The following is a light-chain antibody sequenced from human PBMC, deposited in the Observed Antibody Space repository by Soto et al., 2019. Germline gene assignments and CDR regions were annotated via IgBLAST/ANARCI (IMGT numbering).Light chain of an antibody. J-gene: IGLJ3*02. Sequence: QLVLSQPPSASGTPGLRVTISCSGSSSNIGRNTVNWYQQLPGTAPKLLIHSNNHRPSGVPDRFSGSKSGTSASLAISGLQSDDEADYYCATWDGSLSGWVFGGGTKVTVL. CDR2: SNN. CDR1: SSNIGRNT. CDR3: ATWDGSLSGWV. V-gene: IGLV1-44*01.